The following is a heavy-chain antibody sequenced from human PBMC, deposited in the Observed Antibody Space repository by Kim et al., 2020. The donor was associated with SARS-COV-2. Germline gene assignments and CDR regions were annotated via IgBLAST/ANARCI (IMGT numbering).Heavy chain of an antibody. D-gene: IGHD1-26*01. CDR3: ARDMEPRAFDY. Sequence: TYYNPSLKSRVTISVDTSKNQFSLKLSSVTAADTAVYYCARDMEPRAFDYWGQGTLVTVSS. V-gene: IGHV4-39*07. CDR2: T. J-gene: IGHJ4*02.